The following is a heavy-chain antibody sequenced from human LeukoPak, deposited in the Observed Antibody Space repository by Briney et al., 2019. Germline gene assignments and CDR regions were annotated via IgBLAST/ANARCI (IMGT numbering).Heavy chain of an antibody. J-gene: IGHJ6*03. V-gene: IGHV3-30*04. CDR1: GFTFSSYA. D-gene: IGHD3-16*01. CDR3: ARSFGAYYYYYYMDV. Sequence: GGSLRLSRAASGFTFSSYAMHWVRQAPGKGLEWVAVISYDGSNKYYADSVKGRFTISRDNSKNTLYLQMNSLRAEDTAVYYCARSFGAYYYYYYMDVWGKGTTVTVSS. CDR2: ISYDGSNK.